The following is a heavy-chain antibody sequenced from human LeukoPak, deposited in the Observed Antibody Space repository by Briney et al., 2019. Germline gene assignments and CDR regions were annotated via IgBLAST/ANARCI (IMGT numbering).Heavy chain of an antibody. CDR1: GYTFTGYY. CDR3: ARVGRLSRPSGVDY. V-gene: IGHV1-2*02. Sequence: ASVKVSCKASGYTFTGYYMHWVRQAPGQGLEWMGWINPNSGGTNYAQKFQGRVTMTRDTSISTAYMELSRPRSDDTAVYYCARVGRLSRPSGVDYWGQGTLVTVSS. D-gene: IGHD3-10*01. CDR2: INPNSGGT. J-gene: IGHJ4*02.